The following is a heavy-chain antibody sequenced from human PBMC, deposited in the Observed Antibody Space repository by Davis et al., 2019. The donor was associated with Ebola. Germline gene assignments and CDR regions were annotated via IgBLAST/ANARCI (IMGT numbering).Heavy chain of an antibody. CDR3: ARVRGATVTTAYNWFDP. D-gene: IGHD4-17*01. CDR1: AGTFSSYA. V-gene: IGHV1-3*01. Sequence: ASVQVSCNASAGTFSSYAISWVRQAPGQGLEWMGWINAGNGNTKYSQKFQGRVTITRDTSACTAYMELSSLRSEDTAVYYCARVRGATVTTAYNWFDPWGQGTLVTVSS. CDR2: INAGNGNT. J-gene: IGHJ5*02.